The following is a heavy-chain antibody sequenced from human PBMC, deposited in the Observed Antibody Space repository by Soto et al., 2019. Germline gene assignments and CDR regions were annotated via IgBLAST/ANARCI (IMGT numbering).Heavy chain of an antibody. V-gene: IGHV3-7*01. D-gene: IGHD6-19*01. J-gene: IGHJ4*02. CDR3: ARDPQWLPSGLIDY. CDR2: IKQDGSEK. Sequence: PGGSLRLSCAASGFTFSSYWMSWVRQAPGKGLEWVANIKQDGSEKYYVDSVKGRFTISRDNAKNSLYLQMNSLRAEDTAVYYCARDPQWLPSGLIDYWGQGTLVTVSS. CDR1: GFTFSSYW.